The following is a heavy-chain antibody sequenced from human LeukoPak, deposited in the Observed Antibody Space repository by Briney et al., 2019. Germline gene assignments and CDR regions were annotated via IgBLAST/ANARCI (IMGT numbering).Heavy chain of an antibody. D-gene: IGHD2-15*01. CDR3: AKDSRSGGSCYPDY. V-gene: IGHV3-23*01. CDR1: GFTFSSYA. Sequence: GGSLRLSCAASGFTFSSYAMSWVRQAPGKGLEWVSAISGSGGSTYYADSVKGRFTISRDNSKNTLYLQMNSLRAEDTAVYYCAKDSRSGGSCYPDYWGQGTLVTVSS. J-gene: IGHJ4*02. CDR2: ISGSGGST.